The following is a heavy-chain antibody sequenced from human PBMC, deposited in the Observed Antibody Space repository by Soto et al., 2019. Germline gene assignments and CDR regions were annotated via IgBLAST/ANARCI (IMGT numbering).Heavy chain of an antibody. J-gene: IGHJ4*02. CDR3: ARDYGEYYFDY. Sequence: QVQLQQWGAGLLKPSETLSLTCAVYGGSFSGYYWSWIRQPPGKGLEWMGEINHSGSTNYNPSLKSRVTISVDASKNQFSLKLSSVTAADTAVYYCARDYGEYYFDYWGQGTMVTVSS. CDR1: GGSFSGYY. CDR2: INHSGST. D-gene: IGHD4-17*01. V-gene: IGHV4-34*01.